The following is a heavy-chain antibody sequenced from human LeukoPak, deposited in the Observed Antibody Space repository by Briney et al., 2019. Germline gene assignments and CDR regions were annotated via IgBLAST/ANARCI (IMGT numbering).Heavy chain of an antibody. D-gene: IGHD6-13*01. CDR2: INPNSGGT. Sequence: ASVKVSCKASGYTFTGCYMHWVRQAPGQGLERMGWINPNSGGTNYAQKFQGRVTMTRDTSISSAYMELSWLRSDDTAAYYCASNLGYSSSWYPEWGQGTLVTVSP. V-gene: IGHV1-2*02. CDR1: GYTFTGCY. J-gene: IGHJ4*02. CDR3: ASNLGYSSSWYPE.